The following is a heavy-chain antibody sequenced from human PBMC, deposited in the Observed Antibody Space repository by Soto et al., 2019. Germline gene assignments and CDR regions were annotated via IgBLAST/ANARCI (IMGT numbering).Heavy chain of an antibody. Sequence: SETLSLTCTVSGGSISSYYWGWIRQPAGKGLEWIGRIYTSGSTNYNPSLKSRVTMSVDTSKNQFSLKLSSVTAADTAVYYCARDFLFSAFGSPPFWSGYLGTNWFDPWGQGTLVTVSS. CDR2: IYTSGST. CDR3: ARDFLFSAFGSPPFWSGYLGTNWFDP. CDR1: GGSISSYY. J-gene: IGHJ5*02. D-gene: IGHD3-3*01. V-gene: IGHV4-4*07.